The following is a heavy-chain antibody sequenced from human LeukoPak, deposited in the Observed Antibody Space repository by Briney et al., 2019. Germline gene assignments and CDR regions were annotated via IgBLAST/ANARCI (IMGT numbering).Heavy chain of an antibody. J-gene: IGHJ4*02. CDR2: TSAYNGNT. CDR1: GYTFTSYG. V-gene: IGHV1-18*01. Sequence: ASVKVSCKASGYTFTSYGISWVRQAPGQGLEWMGWTSAYNGNTNYAQKLQGRVTMTTDTSTSTAYMELRSLRSDDTAVYYCARPGIAVAGTEGGFDYWGQGTLVTVSS. CDR3: ARPGIAVAGTEGGFDY. D-gene: IGHD6-19*01.